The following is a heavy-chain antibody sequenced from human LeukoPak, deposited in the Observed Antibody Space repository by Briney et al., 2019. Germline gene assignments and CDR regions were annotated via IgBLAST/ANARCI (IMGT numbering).Heavy chain of an antibody. D-gene: IGHD3-10*01. V-gene: IGHV3-64*01. CDR3: AREDLTWGGVDY. CDR1: GFTFSSYA. CDR2: ISSNGGST. J-gene: IGHJ4*02. Sequence: PGGSLRLSCAASGFTFSSYAMHWVRQAPGKGLEYVSAISSNGGSTYYANSVKGRFTISRDNSKNTLYLQMGSLRAEDMAVYYCAREDLTWGGVDYWGQGTLVTVSS.